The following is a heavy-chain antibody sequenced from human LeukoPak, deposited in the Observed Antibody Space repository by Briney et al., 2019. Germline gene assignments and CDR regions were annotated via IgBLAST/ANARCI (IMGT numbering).Heavy chain of an antibody. CDR2: IYYSGST. CDR3: ASDSSGYYHAAFDI. V-gene: IGHV4-59*01. D-gene: IGHD3-22*01. J-gene: IGHJ3*02. CDR1: GGSISSYY. Sequence: PSETLSLTCTVSGGSISSYYWSWIRQPPGKGLEWIGYIYYSGSTNYNPSLKSRVTISVDTSKNQFSLKLSSVTAADTAVYHCASDSSGYYHAAFDIWGQGTMVTVSS.